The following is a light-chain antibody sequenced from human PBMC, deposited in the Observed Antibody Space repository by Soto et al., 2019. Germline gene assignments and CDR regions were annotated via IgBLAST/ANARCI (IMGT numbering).Light chain of an antibody. CDR1: QDISNY. Sequence: DIQMTQSPSSLSASVGDRVTITCQASQDISNYLNWYQQKPGKAPKLLIYDASNLETGVPSRFSGSGSGTNFPFTISSLQPKDIATYYCQQYDNLPATFGQGTKLEIK. J-gene: IGKJ2*01. V-gene: IGKV1-33*01. CDR2: DAS. CDR3: QQYDNLPAT.